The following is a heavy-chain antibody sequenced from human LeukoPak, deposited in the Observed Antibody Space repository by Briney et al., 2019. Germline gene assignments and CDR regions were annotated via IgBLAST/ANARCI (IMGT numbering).Heavy chain of an antibody. CDR1: GFTFSNFA. J-gene: IGHJ4*02. V-gene: IGHV3-23*01. D-gene: IGHD5-18*01. CDR2: VSGGGGET. Sequence: GGSLRLSCTASGFTFSNFAMSWVRQAPGKGLEWVSTVSGGGGETFYADSVRGRFTISRDNSMNTLYLQMNSLRADDTAMYYCAKASGGYRYGEFDNWGQGTLVTVSS. CDR3: AKASGGYRYGEFDN.